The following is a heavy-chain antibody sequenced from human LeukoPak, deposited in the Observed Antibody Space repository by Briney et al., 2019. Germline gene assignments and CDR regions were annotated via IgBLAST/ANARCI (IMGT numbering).Heavy chain of an antibody. CDR1: GFTFTSYA. J-gene: IGHJ4*02. D-gene: IGHD6-13*01. V-gene: IGHV3-23*01. CDR2: ISRSGGST. Sequence: GGSLRLSCAASGFTFTSYAMSWVRQAPGKGLEWVSAISRSGGSTFYADSVKGRFTISRDDSKNTLYLQMNSLRAEDTAVYYCAKARYSTSPSFDYWGQGTLVTVSS. CDR3: AKARYSTSPSFDY.